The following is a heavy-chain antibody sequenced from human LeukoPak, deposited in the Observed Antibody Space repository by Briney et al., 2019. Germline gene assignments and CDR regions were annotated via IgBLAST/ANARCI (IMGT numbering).Heavy chain of an antibody. J-gene: IGHJ6*02. D-gene: IGHD5-18*01. CDR1: GGSISVYY. Sequence: PSETLSLTCIVSGGSISVYYWSWIRQPPGKGLEWIGYIYYSGSTNYNPSLKSRVTISVDTSTNQFSLQVNSVTAADSAVYYCARSFRGYSQGYYYYAMDVWGQGTTVTVFS. V-gene: IGHV4-59*01. CDR2: IYYSGST. CDR3: ARSFRGYSQGYYYYAMDV.